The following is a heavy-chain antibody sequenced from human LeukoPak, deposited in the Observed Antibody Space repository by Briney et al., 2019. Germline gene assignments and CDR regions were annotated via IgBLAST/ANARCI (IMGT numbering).Heavy chain of an antibody. CDR2: IIPIFGTA. Sequence: GASVKVSCKASGGTFSSYAISWVRQAPGQGLEWMGGIIPIFGTANYAQKFQGRVTITADESTSTAYMERSSLRSEDTAVYYCARGGITIFGVVIKSCNWFDPWGQGTLVTVSS. CDR3: ARGGITIFGVVIKSCNWFDP. J-gene: IGHJ5*02. CDR1: GGTFSSYA. D-gene: IGHD3-3*01. V-gene: IGHV1-69*13.